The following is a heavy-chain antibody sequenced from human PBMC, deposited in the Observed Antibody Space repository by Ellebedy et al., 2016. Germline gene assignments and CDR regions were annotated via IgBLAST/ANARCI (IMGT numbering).Heavy chain of an antibody. Sequence: GESLKISCAASGFTFDDYGMSWVRQAPGKGLEWVSGINWNGGSTGYADSVKGRFTISRDNAKNSLYLQMNSLRAEDTALYHCARSRGVIRDYYYYGMGVWGQGTTVTVSS. J-gene: IGHJ6*02. CDR2: INWNGGST. CDR3: ARSRGVIRDYYYYGMGV. V-gene: IGHV3-20*01. CDR1: GFTFDDYG. D-gene: IGHD3-10*01.